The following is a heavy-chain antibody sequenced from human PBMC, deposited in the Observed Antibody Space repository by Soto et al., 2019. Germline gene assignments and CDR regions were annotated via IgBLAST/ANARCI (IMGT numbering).Heavy chain of an antibody. J-gene: IGHJ4*02. Sequence: PSETLSLTCAVSGGSISSGGYSWSWIRQPPGKGLEGIGYIYYSGSTYYNPSLKSRVTISVDTSKNQFSLKLSSVTVADTAVYYCARRWGYSFDYWGQGTLVTVSS. CDR1: GGSISSGGYS. V-gene: IGHV4-30-2*03. CDR3: ARRWGYSFDY. CDR2: IYYSGST. D-gene: IGHD7-27*01.